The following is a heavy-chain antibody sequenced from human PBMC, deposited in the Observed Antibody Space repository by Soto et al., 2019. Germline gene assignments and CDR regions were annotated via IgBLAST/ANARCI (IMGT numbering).Heavy chain of an antibody. V-gene: IGHV1-46*01. J-gene: IGHJ5*02. Sequence: ASVKFSCKASGYTFTSYYMHWLRQAPGQGLEWMGIINPSGGSTSYAQKFQGRVTMTRDTSTSTVYMEMSSLRSEDTAVYYCARDDGHLLYSNDWFDPWGQGTLVTVSS. D-gene: IGHD1-1*01. CDR2: INPSGGST. CDR1: GYTFTSYY. CDR3: ARDDGHLLYSNDWFDP.